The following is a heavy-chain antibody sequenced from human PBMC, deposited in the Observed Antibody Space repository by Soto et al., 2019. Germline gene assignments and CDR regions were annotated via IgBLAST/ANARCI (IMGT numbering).Heavy chain of an antibody. J-gene: IGHJ4*02. CDR3: AREKLELGLTLEY. CDR1: GDLVSSNSAA. D-gene: IGHD1-7*01. CDR2: TYYRSKWYN. Sequence: SQTLSLTCAITGDLVSSNSAAWNWIRQSPSRGLEWLGRTYYRSKWYNDYAVSVKSRITINPDTSKNQFSLQLNSVTPEDTAVYYGAREKLELGLTLEYWGQVTLVTVSP. V-gene: IGHV6-1*01.